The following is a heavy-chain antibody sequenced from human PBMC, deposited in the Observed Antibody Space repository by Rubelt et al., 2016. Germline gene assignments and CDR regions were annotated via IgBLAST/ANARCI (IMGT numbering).Heavy chain of an antibody. CDR2: INAGNGNT. Sequence: QVQLVQSGAEVKKPGASVKVSCKASGYTFTSYAMHWVRQAPGQRLEWMGWINAGNGNTKDSQKFQGRVTITRDTSASTAYMELSSLRSEDTAVYYCARVGTAMVTTWGQGTLVTVSS. D-gene: IGHD5-18*01. CDR3: ARVGTAMVTT. J-gene: IGHJ5*02. V-gene: IGHV1-3*01. CDR1: GYTFTSYA.